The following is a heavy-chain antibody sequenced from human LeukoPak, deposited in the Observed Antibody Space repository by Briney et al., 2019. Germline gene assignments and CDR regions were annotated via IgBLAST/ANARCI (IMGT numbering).Heavy chain of an antibody. V-gene: IGHV1-18*01. D-gene: IGHD6-19*01. CDR1: GYTFTSYG. Sequence: ASVKVSCKASGYTFTSYGISWVRQAPGQGLEWTGWISAYNGNTNYAQKLQGRVTMTTDTSTSTAYMELRSLRSDDTAVYYCAREYSSGWYGYYYYGMDVWGQGTTVTVSS. J-gene: IGHJ6*02. CDR3: AREYSSGWYGYYYYGMDV. CDR2: ISAYNGNT.